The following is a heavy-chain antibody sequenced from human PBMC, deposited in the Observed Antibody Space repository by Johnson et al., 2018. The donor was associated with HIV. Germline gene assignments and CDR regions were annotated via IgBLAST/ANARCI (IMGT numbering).Heavy chain of an antibody. Sequence: VQLVESGGGLVQPGGSLRLSCAASGFTFSSYAMSWVRQAPGKGLEWVSAISGSGGSTYYADSVKGRFTISRDNSKNTLYLQMNSLRAEDTAVYYCARSLLWFREFKYAFDIWGQGTMVTVSS. J-gene: IGHJ3*02. D-gene: IGHD3-10*01. CDR2: ISGSGGST. CDR3: ARSLLWFREFKYAFDI. V-gene: IGHV3-23*04. CDR1: GFTFSSYA.